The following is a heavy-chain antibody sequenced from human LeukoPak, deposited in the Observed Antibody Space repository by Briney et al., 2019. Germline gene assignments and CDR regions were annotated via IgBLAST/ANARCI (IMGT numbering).Heavy chain of an antibody. CDR1: GFPFNAYW. Sequence: GGSLRLSCAASGFPFNAYWMTWVRQAPGKGLEWVANIRQDGDTKYYVDSVKGRFTISRDNAMNSLYLQMNSLRAEDTAIYYCARSLTYGTTWYGRSDFWGQGTLVTVSS. V-gene: IGHV3-7*03. J-gene: IGHJ4*02. CDR3: ARSLTYGTTWYGRSDF. D-gene: IGHD6-13*01. CDR2: IRQDGDTK.